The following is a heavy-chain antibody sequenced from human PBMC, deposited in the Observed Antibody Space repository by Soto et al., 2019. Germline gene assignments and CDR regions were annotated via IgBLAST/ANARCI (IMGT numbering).Heavy chain of an antibody. CDR2: IYYSGST. J-gene: IGHJ3*02. V-gene: IGHV4-30-4*01. CDR1: GGSISSGEYF. D-gene: IGHD5-18*01. Sequence: QVQLQESGPGLVKPSQTLSLTCTVSGGSISSGEYFWSWIRQPPGKGLGWIAYIYYSGSTYYNPSLKSRVTISVDTSKNQFSLKLSSVTAADTAVYYCARVLQLWLNAFDIWGQGTMVTVSS. CDR3: ARVLQLWLNAFDI.